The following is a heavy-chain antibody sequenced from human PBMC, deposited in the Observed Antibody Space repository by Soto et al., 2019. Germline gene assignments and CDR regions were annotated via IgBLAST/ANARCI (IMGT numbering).Heavy chain of an antibody. CDR3: ARGIEGWYQGRYYYGMDV. J-gene: IGHJ6*02. CDR2: VHNSGRA. D-gene: IGHD6-19*01. CDR1: GASITAYY. V-gene: IGHV4-59*01. Sequence: NPSETLSLTCAVSGASITAYYWAWVRQPPGKGLEYIGHVHNSGRADYNPSLRSRVTISVDTSKNQFSLKLSSVTAADTAVYYCARGIEGWYQGRYYYGMDVWGQGTTVPVSS.